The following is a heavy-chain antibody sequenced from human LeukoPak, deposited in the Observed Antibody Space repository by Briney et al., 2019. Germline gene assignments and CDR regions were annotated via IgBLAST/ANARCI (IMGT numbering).Heavy chain of an antibody. CDR1: GFTFSDHY. CDR2: ISTGGGTK. D-gene: IGHD1-26*01. Sequence: GGSLRLSCAASGFTFSDHYISWIRQAPGKGLEWVSDISTGGGTKDYADSVKGRFTISRDNARKSLSLQMNSLRVEDTAVYYCTRRSWEPFDYWGQGTLVTVSS. V-gene: IGHV3-11*01. CDR3: TRRSWEPFDY. J-gene: IGHJ4*02.